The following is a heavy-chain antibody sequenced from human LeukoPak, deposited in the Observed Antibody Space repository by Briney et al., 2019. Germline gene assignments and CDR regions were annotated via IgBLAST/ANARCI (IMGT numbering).Heavy chain of an antibody. V-gene: IGHV4-4*02. CDR2: VYHSGST. CDR3: ARLAIAVTPYYFDF. D-gene: IGHD6-19*01. J-gene: IGHJ4*02. CDR1: GGSISSSNG. Sequence: SGTLSLTCAVSGGSISSSNGWSWVRQPPGKGLEWIGEVYHSGSTNYNASLESRVTISIDKSKNQFSLKLSSVTAADTAVYYCARLAIAVTPYYFDFWGQGTLVTVSS.